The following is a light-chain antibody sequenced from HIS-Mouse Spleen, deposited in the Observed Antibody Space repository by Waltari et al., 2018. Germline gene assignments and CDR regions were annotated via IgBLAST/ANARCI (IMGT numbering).Light chain of an antibody. CDR1: KSLSSW. Sequence: DIQMTQSPSTLSASFGDRVTLTCRASKSLSSWLAWYQQKPGKAPKLLIYKASSLESGVPSRFSGSGSGTEFTLTISSLQPDDFATYYCQQYNSYSTWTFGQGTKVEIK. V-gene: IGKV1-5*03. CDR2: KAS. J-gene: IGKJ1*01. CDR3: QQYNSYSTWT.